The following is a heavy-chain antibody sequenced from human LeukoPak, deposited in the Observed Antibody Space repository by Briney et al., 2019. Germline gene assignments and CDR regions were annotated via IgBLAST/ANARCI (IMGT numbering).Heavy chain of an antibody. J-gene: IGHJ3*01. CDR2: ISPNSGVT. V-gene: IGHV1-2*02. CDR3: VRDYAFDL. Sequence: GASVKVSCKASGYTFNAYYMHWVRQAPGQGHEWMGWISPNSGVTHFAPKFQGRVTLTRDTSISTGYMELSRLTSDDTAMYYCVRDYAFDLWGQGTMVSVSS. CDR1: GYTFNAYY.